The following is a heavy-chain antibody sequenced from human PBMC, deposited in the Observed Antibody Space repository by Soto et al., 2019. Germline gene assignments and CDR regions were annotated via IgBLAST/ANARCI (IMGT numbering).Heavy chain of an antibody. CDR2: IYWDDDK. CDR3: AHIPNYYQYDWFDP. V-gene: IGHV2-5*02. CDR1: GFSLTARGVG. Sequence: QITLKESGPTLVKPTQTLTLTCTFSGFSLTARGVGVGWIHQPPGKALECLALIYWDDDKRYSPSLQSRLSITTDTSKSQVVRTMTTVDPVDTATYYCAHIPNYYQYDWFDPWGQGTLVSVSS. D-gene: IGHD3-16*01. J-gene: IGHJ5*02.